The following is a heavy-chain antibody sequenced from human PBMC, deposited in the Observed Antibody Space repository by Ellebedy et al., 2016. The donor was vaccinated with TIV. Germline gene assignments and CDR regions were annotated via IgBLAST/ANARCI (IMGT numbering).Heavy chain of an antibody. Sequence: GGSLRLSXAASGFTFSSYAMHWVRQAPGKGLEWVAVISYDGSNKYYADSVKGRFTISRDNSKNTLYLQMNSLRAEDTAVYYCARVGYCSGGSCYRTRYYYYYGMDVWGQGTTVTVSS. CDR1: GFTFSSYA. V-gene: IGHV3-30-3*01. CDR2: ISYDGSNK. D-gene: IGHD2-15*01. J-gene: IGHJ6*02. CDR3: ARVGYCSGGSCYRTRYYYYYGMDV.